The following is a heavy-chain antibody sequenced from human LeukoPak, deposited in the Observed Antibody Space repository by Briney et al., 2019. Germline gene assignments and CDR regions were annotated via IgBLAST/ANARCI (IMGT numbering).Heavy chain of an antibody. CDR1: GYTFTSYG. V-gene: IGHV1-18*01. CDR2: ISAYNGNT. D-gene: IGHD2-2*01. Sequence: ASVKVSCTASGYTFTSYGISWVRQAPGQGLEWMGWISAYNGNTNYAQKLQGRVTMTTDTSTSTAYMELRSLRSDDTAVYYCAREGYCSSTSCPGGDYYGMDVWGQGTTVTVSS. CDR3: AREGYCSSTSCPGGDYYGMDV. J-gene: IGHJ6*02.